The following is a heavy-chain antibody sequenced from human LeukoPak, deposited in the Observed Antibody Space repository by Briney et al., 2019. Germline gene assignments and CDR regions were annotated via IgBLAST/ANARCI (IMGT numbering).Heavy chain of an antibody. J-gene: IGHJ4*02. CDR3: ARDSDWILFDY. D-gene: IGHD3/OR15-3a*01. Sequence: GGSLRLSCGASGFTFSNAWMSWVRQAPGKGLVWVARVHREGTTTAYADSVKGRFTISRDNAKNTLYLQMTNLRAEDTAVYYCARDSDWILFDYWGRGTLVTVSS. CDR1: GFTFSNAW. CDR2: VHREGTTT. V-gene: IGHV3-74*03.